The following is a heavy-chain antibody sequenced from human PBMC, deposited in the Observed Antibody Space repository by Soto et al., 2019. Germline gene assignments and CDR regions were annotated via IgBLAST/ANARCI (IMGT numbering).Heavy chain of an antibody. V-gene: IGHV3-30*18. CDR3: AKLYSGYDYFDY. D-gene: IGHD5-12*01. CDR2: ISYDGSNK. J-gene: IGHJ4*02. CDR1: GFTFSSYG. Sequence: GGSLRLSCAASGFTFSSYGMHWVRQAPGKGLEWVAVISYDGSNKYYADSVKGRFTISRDNSKNTLYLQMNSLRAEDTAVYYCAKLYSGYDYFDYWGQGTLVTVSS.